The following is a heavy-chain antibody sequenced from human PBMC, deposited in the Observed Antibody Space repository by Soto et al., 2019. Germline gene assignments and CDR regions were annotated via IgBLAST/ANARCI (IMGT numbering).Heavy chain of an antibody. CDR3: ARGASR. J-gene: IGHJ4*02. Sequence: QVQLVQSGAEVKKPGASVKVSCKASGYTFTSSDINWVRQATGQGIEWMGWMNPNNGNTGYAQKFQGRITLTRSTFISTAYLEMSRLNSDDSAVYYCARGASRWGQGNLVTVSS. V-gene: IGHV1-8*01. CDR1: GYTFTSSD. CDR2: MNPNNGNT.